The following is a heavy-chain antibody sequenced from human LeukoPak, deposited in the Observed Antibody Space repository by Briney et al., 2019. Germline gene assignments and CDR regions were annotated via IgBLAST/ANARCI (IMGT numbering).Heavy chain of an antibody. CDR3: TRVYLERLTAGYFNH. D-gene: IGHD2-8*01. CDR1: GFPFTDYA. CDR2: ISDDGRQT. V-gene: IGHV3-30*04. J-gene: IGHJ4*02. Sequence: GSLRLSCAASGFPFTDYAMNWVRPAPGTGLEWVAVISDDGRQTYYADSVKGRFTVSRDNSRDTVYLQMNSLRDEDTATYYCTRVYLERLTAGYFNHWGPGSLVAVSP.